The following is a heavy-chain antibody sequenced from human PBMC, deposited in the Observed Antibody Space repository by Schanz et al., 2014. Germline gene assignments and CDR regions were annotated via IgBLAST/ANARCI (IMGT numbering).Heavy chain of an antibody. J-gene: IGHJ5*01. CDR3: AKTPREYCNYDNCPNWFDS. D-gene: IGHD2-15*01. Sequence: EVHLVESGGGLVQPGGSLRLSCAASGITFSSHSFNWVRQAPGKGLEWISYITYNGGTTYYADSVKGRFTISRDNSKNTLYLQMNSLRAEDTAVYYCAKTPREYCNYDNCPNWFDSWGQGTLVTASS. CDR2: ITYNGGTT. CDR1: GITFSSHS. V-gene: IGHV3-48*01.